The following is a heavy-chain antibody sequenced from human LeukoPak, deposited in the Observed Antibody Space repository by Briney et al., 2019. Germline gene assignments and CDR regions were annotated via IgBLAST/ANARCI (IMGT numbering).Heavy chain of an antibody. V-gene: IGHV4-34*01. D-gene: IGHD4-23*01. Sequence: SETLSLTCGVYDGSLGASCWSWIRQPPGKGLEWIGEVYHSGSARYDPSLQSRVTISVDASKDQFSLKLSSVTAADTAVYYCARGLGGGNSVYLDLWGRGTLVTVSS. CDR1: DGSLGASC. CDR3: ARGLGGGNSVYLDL. CDR2: VYHSGSA. J-gene: IGHJ2*01.